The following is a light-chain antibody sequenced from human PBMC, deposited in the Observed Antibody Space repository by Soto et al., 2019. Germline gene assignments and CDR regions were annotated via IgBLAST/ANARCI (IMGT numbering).Light chain of an antibody. J-gene: IGKJ2*01. CDR1: PSISSY. CDR2: AAS. CDR3: QQSYSTPHP. V-gene: IGKV1-39*01. Sequence: DIQMTQSPSSLSASVGDRVTITCRASPSISSYLTWYQQKPWKAPKLLIYAASSLQSGVPSRFSGSGSGTDCTLTISSLQPEDFATYYCQQSYSTPHPFGQGTKLEIK.